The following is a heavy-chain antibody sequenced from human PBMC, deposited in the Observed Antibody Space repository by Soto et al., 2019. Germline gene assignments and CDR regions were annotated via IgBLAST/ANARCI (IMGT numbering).Heavy chain of an antibody. D-gene: IGHD4-17*01. Sequence: SETLSLTCTVSGGSISSGGYYWSWIRQHPGKGLEWIGYIYYSGSTYYNPSLKSRVTISVDTSKNQFSLKLSSVTAADTAVYYCARVGGYGDPHDYWGQGTLVTVSS. CDR1: GGSISSGGYY. J-gene: IGHJ4*02. V-gene: IGHV4-31*03. CDR2: IYYSGST. CDR3: ARVGGYGDPHDY.